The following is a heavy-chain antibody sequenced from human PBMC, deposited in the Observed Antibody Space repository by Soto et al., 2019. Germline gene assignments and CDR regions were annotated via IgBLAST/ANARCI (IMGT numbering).Heavy chain of an antibody. J-gene: IGHJ6*03. D-gene: IGHD6-19*01. CDR1: GLTFSDYA. Sequence: GGSLRLSCAASGLTFSDYAMNWVRQAPGKGLEWVSAISGSGGSTHFADSVKGRFTISRDNSKNTVYLQMNSLRAEDTAVYYCATSRWLVRFIYYYYMDVWGKGTTVTVSS. CDR2: ISGSGGST. V-gene: IGHV3-23*01. CDR3: ATSRWLVRFIYYYYMDV.